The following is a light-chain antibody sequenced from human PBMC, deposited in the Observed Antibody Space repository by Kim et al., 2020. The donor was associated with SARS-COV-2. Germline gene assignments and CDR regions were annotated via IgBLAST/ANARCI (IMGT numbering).Light chain of an antibody. CDR3: QQYNSWPFT. V-gene: IGKV3-15*01. J-gene: IGKJ2*01. Sequence: VSPGEAATLPCRASQSVGTDLAWYQHKPGQPPRLLIHGASTRATAFPARFSGSGSGTDFTLTVNSLKPDDFAIYYCQQYNSWPFTFGQGTKLEI. CDR1: QSVGTD. CDR2: GAS.